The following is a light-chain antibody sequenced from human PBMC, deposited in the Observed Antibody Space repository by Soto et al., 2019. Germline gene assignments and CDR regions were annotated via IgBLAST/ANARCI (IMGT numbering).Light chain of an antibody. CDR2: DVS. Sequence: QSVLTQPASLSGSPGQSITISCTGTSSDVGAYNYVSWYQQHPGKVPKVILYDVSDRPSGVSSRFSGSKSGNTASLTISGLQAEDEADYYCSSYTTTRTLVFGGGTKLT. CDR1: SSDVGAYNY. V-gene: IGLV2-14*03. J-gene: IGLJ2*01. CDR3: SSYTTTRTLV.